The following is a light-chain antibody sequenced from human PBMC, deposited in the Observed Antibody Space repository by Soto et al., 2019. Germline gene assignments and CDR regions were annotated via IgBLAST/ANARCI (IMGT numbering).Light chain of an antibody. CDR2: GAY. Sequence: EIVMTQSPATLSVSPGEGATLSCRASQSVSSNLAWYQQKPGQAPRLLIYGAYIRATGIPARISGSGSGTEFTLTISSLQSEDFATYYCQQYNSYSYTFGQGTKLEIK. V-gene: IGKV3-15*01. CDR1: QSVSSN. J-gene: IGKJ2*01. CDR3: QQYNSYSYT.